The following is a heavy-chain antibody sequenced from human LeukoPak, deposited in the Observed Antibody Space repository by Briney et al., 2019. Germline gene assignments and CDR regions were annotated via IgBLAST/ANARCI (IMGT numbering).Heavy chain of an antibody. CDR3: AREGSSSIL. J-gene: IGHJ4*02. CDR1: GFTFSSYS. D-gene: IGHD2-2*01. Sequence: NTGGPLRLSCAASGFTFSSYSINWVRQAPAKGLDGVSSISSSSSYLYYADSVKGRFTLSRDNAKKSLYLQMKSLRAEDTAVYYCAREGSSSILWGQGTLVTVSS. CDR2: ISSSSSYL. V-gene: IGHV3-21*01.